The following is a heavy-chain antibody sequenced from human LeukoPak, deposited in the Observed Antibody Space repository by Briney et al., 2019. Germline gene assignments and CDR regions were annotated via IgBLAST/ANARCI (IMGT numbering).Heavy chain of an antibody. Sequence: GSLRLSCAASGFTFSSYEMNWVRQTPGKGLEWVSYISTSASTIYYADSVKGRFTSSRDNAKNSLYLQMNSLRAEDTAVYYCARRGTSRSSYYFDYWGQGTLVTVSS. CDR2: ISTSASTI. CDR1: GFTFSSYE. J-gene: IGHJ4*02. V-gene: IGHV3-48*03. CDR3: ARRGTSRSSYYFDY.